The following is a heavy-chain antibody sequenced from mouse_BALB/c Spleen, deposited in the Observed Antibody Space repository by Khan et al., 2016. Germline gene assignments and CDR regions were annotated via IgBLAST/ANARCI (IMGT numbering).Heavy chain of an antibody. CDR3: TRGTGYFDY. Sequence: QVQLQQPGAELVRPGASVKLSCKATGYTFTSFWINWVKQRPGQGLEWIGHIYPSDSYTDYNQKFKDRATLTVDKSSNTAYLQLNSPTSEDSAVYSCTRGTGYFDYWGQGTTLTVSS. J-gene: IGHJ2*01. CDR1: GYTFTSFW. CDR2: IYPSDSYT. D-gene: IGHD3-3*01. V-gene: IGHV1-69*02.